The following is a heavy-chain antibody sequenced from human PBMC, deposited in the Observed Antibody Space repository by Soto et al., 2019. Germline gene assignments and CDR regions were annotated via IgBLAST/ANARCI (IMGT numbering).Heavy chain of an antibody. CDR1: GFTFSSYA. Sequence: EVQLLESGGGLVQPGGSLRLSCAASGFTFSSYAMSWVRQAPGKGLEWVSAISGSGGSIYYADSVKGRFTISRDNSKNTLYLQMNSLRAEDTAVYYCAKRGGIFGVVICLDYWGQGTLVTVSS. CDR2: ISGSGGSI. V-gene: IGHV3-23*01. D-gene: IGHD3-3*02. CDR3: AKRGGIFGVVICLDY. J-gene: IGHJ4*02.